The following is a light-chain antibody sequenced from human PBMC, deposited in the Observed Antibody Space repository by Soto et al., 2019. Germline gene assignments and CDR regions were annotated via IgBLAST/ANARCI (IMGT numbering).Light chain of an antibody. J-gene: IGKJ3*01. CDR1: QSVRNY. CDR3: QQRTNWPPLFT. CDR2: DAS. Sequence: EVVLTQSPATLSLSPRERATLSCRASQSVRNYLAWYQQKPGQAPRLLIYDASKRATGIPARFSGSGSGTDFTLTISSLEPEDFAIYYCQQRTNWPPLFTFGPGTKVDIK. V-gene: IGKV3-11*01.